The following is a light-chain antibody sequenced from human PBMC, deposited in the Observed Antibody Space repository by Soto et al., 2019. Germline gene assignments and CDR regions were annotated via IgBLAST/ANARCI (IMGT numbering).Light chain of an antibody. CDR1: QSVSSSY. CDR2: GAS. CDR3: QQYGSSLT. V-gene: IGKV3-20*01. J-gene: IGKJ4*01. Sequence: EIVWPESPGTLSFSPGERATLSCSASQSVSSSYLAWYQQKPGQAPRLLICGASSRATGIQDRFSGSGSGTEFTLAIRRLEPEDFAVYYCQQYGSSLTCGGGTKVDIK.